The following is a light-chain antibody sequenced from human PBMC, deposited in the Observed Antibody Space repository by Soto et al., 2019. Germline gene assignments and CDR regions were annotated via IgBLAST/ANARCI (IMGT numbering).Light chain of an antibody. CDR1: QSVSSRY. Sequence: EIVLTQSPATLSLSPGEIATLSCRASQSVSSRYLGWYQQRPGQAPRLLIYGASSRATGIPDRFSGSGSGTDFTLTISRLEPEDFAVYYCHQYDNSPLTFGGGTKVDIK. V-gene: IGKV3-20*01. CDR3: HQYDNSPLT. J-gene: IGKJ4*01. CDR2: GAS.